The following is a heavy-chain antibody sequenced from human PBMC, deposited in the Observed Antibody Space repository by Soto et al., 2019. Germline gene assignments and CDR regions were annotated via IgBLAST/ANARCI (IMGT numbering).Heavy chain of an antibody. J-gene: IGHJ4*02. CDR2: IYHSGNT. CDR1: GGSISSGGYY. CDR3: ARDPMRYPTYFDY. Sequence: QVQLQESGPGLVKPSEPLSLTCTVSGGSISSGGYYWSWIRQHPGTGLEWIGYIYHSGNTYYNPSLKRRVTISVDTSKNQFSLKLSSVTAADTAVYYCARDPMRYPTYFDYWGQGTLVTVSS. V-gene: IGHV4-31*03. D-gene: IGHD1-1*01.